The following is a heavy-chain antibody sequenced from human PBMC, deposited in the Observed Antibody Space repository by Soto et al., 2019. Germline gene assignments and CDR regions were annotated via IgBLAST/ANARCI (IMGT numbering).Heavy chain of an antibody. CDR1: GGTFSSYA. V-gene: IGHV1-69*13. J-gene: IGHJ4*02. CDR3: ARDQGTYSSSWGRYFDY. D-gene: IGHD6-13*01. CDR2: IIPIFGTA. Sequence: SVKVSCKASGGTFSSYAISWVRQAPGQGLEWMGGIIPIFGTANYAQKFQGRVTITADESTSAAYMELSSLRSEDTAVYYCARDQGTYSSSWGRYFDYWGQGTLVTVSS.